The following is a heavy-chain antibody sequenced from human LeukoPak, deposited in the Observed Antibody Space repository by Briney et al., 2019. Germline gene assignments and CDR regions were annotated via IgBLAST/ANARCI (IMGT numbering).Heavy chain of an antibody. D-gene: IGHD3-22*01. J-gene: IGHJ4*02. V-gene: IGHV3-11*04. Sequence: GGSLRLSCAASGFTFSTYYMYWIRQAPGKGLEWVSYISHTGNNIYYADSAKGRFTISRDNAKKSVYLQMNSLRAEDTAEYYCAKDSTIYYYDSSGLPGYWGQGTLVTVSS. CDR3: AKDSTIYYYDSSGLPGY. CDR2: ISHTGNNI. CDR1: GFTFSTYY.